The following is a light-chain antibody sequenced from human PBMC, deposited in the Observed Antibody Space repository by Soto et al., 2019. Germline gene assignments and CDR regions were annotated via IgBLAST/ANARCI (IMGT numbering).Light chain of an antibody. V-gene: IGLV2-11*01. CDR1: SSDVGGYNR. Sequence: QSALTQPHSVSGSPGQSVTISCTGTSSDVGGYNRVSWYQQHPGKAPKLMLYDVNKRPSGVPDRFSGSKSGNTASLTISGLQAEDEAHYYCCSYAGRYTYVFGTGTKVTVL. CDR3: CSYAGRYTYV. J-gene: IGLJ1*01. CDR2: DVN.